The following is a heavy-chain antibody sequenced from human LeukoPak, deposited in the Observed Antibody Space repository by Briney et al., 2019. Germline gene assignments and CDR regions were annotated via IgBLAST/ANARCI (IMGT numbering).Heavy chain of an antibody. Sequence: GGSLRLSCAASGFTFSSYAMHWVRRAPGKGLEWVAVISYDGSNKYYADSVKGRFTISRDNSKNTLYLQMNSLRAEDTAVYYCAKGRIAAAGTRNWLDPWGQGTLVTVSS. J-gene: IGHJ5*02. CDR3: AKGRIAAAGTRNWLDP. D-gene: IGHD6-13*01. CDR1: GFTFSSYA. V-gene: IGHV3-30*04. CDR2: ISYDGSNK.